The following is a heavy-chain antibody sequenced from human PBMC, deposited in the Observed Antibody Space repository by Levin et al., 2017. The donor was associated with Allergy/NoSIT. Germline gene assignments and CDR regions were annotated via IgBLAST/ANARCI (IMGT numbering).Heavy chain of an antibody. J-gene: IGHJ4*02. D-gene: IGHD3-22*01. CDR2: ISWNSGSI. V-gene: IGHV3-9*01. Sequence: GGSLRLSCAASGFTFDDYAMHWVRQAPGKGLEWVSGISWNSGSIGYADSVEGRFTISRDNAKNSLYLQMNSLRAEDTALYYCAKDARGYYDSSGTGPNFDYWGQGTLVTVSS. CDR1: GFTFDDYA. CDR3: AKDARGYYDSSGTGPNFDY.